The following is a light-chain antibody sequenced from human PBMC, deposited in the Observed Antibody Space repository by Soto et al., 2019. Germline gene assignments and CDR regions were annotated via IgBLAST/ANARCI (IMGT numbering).Light chain of an antibody. Sequence: EIVLTQSTGSLSLSAGERATLSCRASQSVTSNYLAWYQQKPGQAPRLLIFGASIRDTGIPDRFSGSGSGTDFTLTISTLETEDFEVYYCQQYGSSSGTFGQGTKVDIK. CDR1: QSVTSNY. J-gene: IGKJ1*01. V-gene: IGKV3-20*01. CDR3: QQYGSSSGT. CDR2: GAS.